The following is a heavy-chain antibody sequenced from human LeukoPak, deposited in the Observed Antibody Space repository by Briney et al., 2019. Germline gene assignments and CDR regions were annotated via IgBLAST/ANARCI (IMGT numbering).Heavy chain of an antibody. CDR2: IKQDGSET. CDR3: PREKSGSLSLEY. V-gene: IGHV3-7*01. Sequence: GGSLRLSCVAPGYTFSIYWMSCGRQAPGKGLEWVASIKQDGSETYYMESVQGRFTISRDNDMNFLYLQLSSLRAEDTAVYYYPREKSGSLSLEYWGQGTLVTVSS. D-gene: IGHD1-26*01. J-gene: IGHJ4*02. CDR1: GYTFSIYW.